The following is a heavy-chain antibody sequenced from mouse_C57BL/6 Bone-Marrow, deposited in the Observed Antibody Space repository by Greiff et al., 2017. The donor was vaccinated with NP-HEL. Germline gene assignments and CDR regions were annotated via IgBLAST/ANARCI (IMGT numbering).Heavy chain of an antibody. Sequence: EVKLQESGPGLVKPSQSLSLTCSVTGYSITSGYYWNWIRQFPGNKLEWMGYISYDGSNNYNPSLKNRISITRDTSKNQFFLKLNSVTTEDTATYYCAREAPGAYWGQGTLVTVSA. CDR3: AREAPGAY. V-gene: IGHV3-6*01. J-gene: IGHJ3*01. CDR2: ISYDGSN. CDR1: GYSITSGYY.